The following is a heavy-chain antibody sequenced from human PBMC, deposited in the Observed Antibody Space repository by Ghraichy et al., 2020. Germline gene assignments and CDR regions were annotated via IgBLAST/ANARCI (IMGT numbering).Heavy chain of an antibody. D-gene: IGHD6-13*01. CDR3: ARRTLIAAAVENWFDP. J-gene: IGHJ5*02. V-gene: IGHV4-39*01. Sequence: SQTLSLTCTVSGGSISSSSYYWGWIRQPPGKGLEWIGSIYYSGSTYYNPSLKSRVTISVDTSKNQFSLKLSSVTAADTAVYYCARRTLIAAAVENWFDPWGQGTLVTVSS. CDR1: GGSISSSSYY. CDR2: IYYSGST.